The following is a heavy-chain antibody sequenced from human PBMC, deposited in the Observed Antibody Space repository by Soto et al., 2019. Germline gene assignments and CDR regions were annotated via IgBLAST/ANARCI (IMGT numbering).Heavy chain of an antibody. D-gene: IGHD1-26*01. Sequence: WGSLRLSCAASGFTFITYAMNCFRHSPLKWLEWVSAISGGGGSTYYADSVKGRVTISRDNSKNTLYLQMNSLRAEDTAVYYCAKVSLGALTFTDYYYYGLDVWGQGTTVTVSS. J-gene: IGHJ6*02. CDR2: ISGGGGST. CDR3: AKVSLGALTFTDYYYYGLDV. CDR1: GFTFITYA. V-gene: IGHV3-23*01.